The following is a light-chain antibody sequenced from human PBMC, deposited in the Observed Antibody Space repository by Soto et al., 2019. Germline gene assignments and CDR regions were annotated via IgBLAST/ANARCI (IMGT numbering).Light chain of an antibody. CDR2: EVR. J-gene: IGLJ7*01. Sequence: QSALTQPASVSGSPGQSITISCAGTMREIGAYNLVYWYQQHPGKAPRLIFYEVRNRPSGIPLRFSASKSGNTASLTSSGVQAEDESHCQCSSFSSNGSDLFGGGTPLTVL. V-gene: IGLV2-14*01. CDR1: MREIGAYNL. CDR3: SSFSSNGSDL.